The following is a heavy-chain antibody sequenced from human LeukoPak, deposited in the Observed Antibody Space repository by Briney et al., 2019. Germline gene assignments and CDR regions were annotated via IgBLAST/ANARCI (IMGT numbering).Heavy chain of an antibody. J-gene: IGHJ4*02. CDR3: ARARCSSTSCPLDY. CDR1: GGSISSYY. D-gene: IGHD2-2*01. CDR2: IYTSGST. V-gene: IGHV4-4*07. Sequence: PSETLSLTCTVSGGSISSYYWSWIRQPAGKGLEWIGRIYTSGSTNYNPSLKSQVTMSVDTSKNQFSPKLSSVTAADTAVYYCARARCSSTSCPLDYWGQGTLVTVSS.